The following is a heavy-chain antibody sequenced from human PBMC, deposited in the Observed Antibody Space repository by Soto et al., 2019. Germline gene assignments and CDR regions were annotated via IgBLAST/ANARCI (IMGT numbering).Heavy chain of an antibody. CDR1: GGSISSEYFH. CDR3: AREDDGGDRDYYGLDV. J-gene: IGHJ6*02. V-gene: IGHV4-30-4*08. D-gene: IGHD2-21*02. CDR2: IHYTGSI. Sequence: QVQLQQSGPGLVEPSQTLSLTCAVSGGSISSEYFHWTWIRQSPGKGLEWIGYIHYTGSIMYNPSFKSRLTMDVDTTKNQCALQLTSVTAADTAVYFCAREDDGGDRDYYGLDVWGQGTTVTVSS.